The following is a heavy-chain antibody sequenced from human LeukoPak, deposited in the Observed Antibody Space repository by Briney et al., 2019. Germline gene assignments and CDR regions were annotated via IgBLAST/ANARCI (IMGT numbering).Heavy chain of an antibody. CDR1: GYSFTTYW. V-gene: IGHV5-51*01. D-gene: IGHD1/OR15-1a*01. J-gene: IGHJ4*02. CDR2: IYPGDSDT. CDR3: ATSESQTKFDY. Sequence: GESLKISCKGSGYSFTTYWIGWVRQMPGKGLEWMGIIYPGDSDTRYSPSFQGQVTISADRSITTAYLQWSSLKASDTAMYFCATSESQTKFDYWGQGTQVIVSS.